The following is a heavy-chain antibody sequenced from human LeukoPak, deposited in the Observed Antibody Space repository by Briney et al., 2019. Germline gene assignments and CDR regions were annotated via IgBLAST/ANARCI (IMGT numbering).Heavy chain of an antibody. CDR2: INWNGGST. J-gene: IGHJ4*02. Sequence: GGSLRLSCAASGFAFDDYGMSWVRQAPGKGLEWVSGINWNGGSTGYADSVKGRFTISRDNAKNSLYLQMNSLRAEDTALYYCARYLGAVAGPCDYWGQGTLVAVSS. V-gene: IGHV3-20*04. CDR1: GFAFDDYG. D-gene: IGHD6-19*01. CDR3: ARYLGAVAGPCDY.